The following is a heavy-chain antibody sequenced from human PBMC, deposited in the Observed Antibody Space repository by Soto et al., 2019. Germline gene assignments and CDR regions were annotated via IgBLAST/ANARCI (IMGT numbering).Heavy chain of an antibody. Sequence: PGESLKISCKSSGYSFTTYWIGWVRQMPGKGLEWMGIIYPGDSDTRYSPSFQGQVTFSADKSISTAYLQWSSLKASDTAIYCCARHRGYCSGTSCYSYYFGYWGQGTLVTVSS. D-gene: IGHD2-2*01. CDR3: ARHRGYCSGTSCYSYYFGY. J-gene: IGHJ4*02. V-gene: IGHV5-51*01. CDR1: GYSFTTYW. CDR2: IYPGDSDT.